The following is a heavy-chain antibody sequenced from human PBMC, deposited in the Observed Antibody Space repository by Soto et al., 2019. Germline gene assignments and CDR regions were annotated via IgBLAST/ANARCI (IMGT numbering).Heavy chain of an antibody. Sequence: KPSETLSLTCTVSRASIYAYSWTWIRQPAGKGLQWIGHIYSSGSANYSPSLKSRVSMSVDSSKNQISLKLSSVTAAGTAVYYCATIVGANDYWGQGTLVTVSS. CDR3: ATIVGANDY. D-gene: IGHD1-26*01. CDR1: RASIYAYS. J-gene: IGHJ4*02. CDR2: IYSSGSA. V-gene: IGHV4-4*07.